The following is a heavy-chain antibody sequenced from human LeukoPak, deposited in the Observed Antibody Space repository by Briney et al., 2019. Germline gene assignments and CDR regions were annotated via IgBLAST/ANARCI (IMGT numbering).Heavy chain of an antibody. Sequence: ASVKVSCKASGYTFTSYGISWVRQAPGQGLEWMGWINPNSGGTNYAQKFQGRVTMTRDTSISTAYMELSRLRSDDTAVYYCARDRGPYYYYYYYMDVWGKGTTVTVSS. V-gene: IGHV1-2*02. CDR2: INPNSGGT. CDR3: ARDRGPYYYYYYYMDV. D-gene: IGHD3-10*01. CDR1: GYTFTSYG. J-gene: IGHJ6*03.